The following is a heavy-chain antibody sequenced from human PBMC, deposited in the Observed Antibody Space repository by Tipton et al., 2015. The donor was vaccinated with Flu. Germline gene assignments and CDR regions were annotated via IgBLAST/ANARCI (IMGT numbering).Heavy chain of an antibody. J-gene: IGHJ3*02. CDR1: GGSFSGYY. Sequence: TLSLTCAVYGGSFSGYYWSWIRQPPGKGLEWIGEINHSGSTNYNPSIKSRVTISVDTSKNQFSLKLSSVTAADTAVYYCARGLGVVVAVAFDIWGPRDNDHRLF. CDR3: ARGLGVVVAVAFDI. V-gene: IGHV4-34*01. CDR2: INHSGST. D-gene: IGHD2-15*01.